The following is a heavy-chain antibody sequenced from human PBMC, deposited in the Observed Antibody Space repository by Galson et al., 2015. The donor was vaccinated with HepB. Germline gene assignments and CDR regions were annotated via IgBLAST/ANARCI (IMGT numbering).Heavy chain of an antibody. CDR3: ASSSPRLWRDAFDI. D-gene: IGHD2-21*01. Sequence: SLRLSCAASGFTFSVYSMNWVRQAPGKGLEWVSSISSSSTDIYYADSVRGRFTISRDNAKNSLYMQMNSLRAEDTAVFYCASSSPRLWRDAFDIWGQGTMVTVSS. J-gene: IGHJ3*02. CDR1: GFTFSVYS. CDR2: ISSSSTDI. V-gene: IGHV3-21*01.